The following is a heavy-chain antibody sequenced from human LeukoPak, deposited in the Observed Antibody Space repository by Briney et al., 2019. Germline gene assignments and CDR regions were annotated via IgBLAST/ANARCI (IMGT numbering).Heavy chain of an antibody. CDR1: GGSVSSGGYY. Sequence: PSETLSLTCTVSGGSVSSGGYYWSWIRQPPGKGLEWIGYIYHSGSTYYNPSLKSRVTISVDRSKNQFSLKLSSVTAADTAVYYCARQPLYYDSSGYYGPYWGQGTLVTVSS. CDR2: IYHSGST. V-gene: IGHV4-30-2*01. CDR3: ARQPLYYDSSGYYGPY. D-gene: IGHD3-22*01. J-gene: IGHJ4*02.